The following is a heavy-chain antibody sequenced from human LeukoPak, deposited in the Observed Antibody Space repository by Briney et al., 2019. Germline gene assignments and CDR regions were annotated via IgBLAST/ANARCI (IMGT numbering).Heavy chain of an antibody. D-gene: IGHD6-13*01. J-gene: IGHJ4*02. Sequence: ASVKVSCKASGYTFINYGITWVRQAPGQGLEWMGWISAYNGNTNYAQKLQGRVTMTTDTSTDTAYMELRSLRSDDTAVYYCARAIAAVSYRGPNDFDYWGQGTLVTVSS. CDR3: ARAIAAVSYRGPNDFDY. CDR1: GYTFINYG. V-gene: IGHV1-18*01. CDR2: ISAYNGNT.